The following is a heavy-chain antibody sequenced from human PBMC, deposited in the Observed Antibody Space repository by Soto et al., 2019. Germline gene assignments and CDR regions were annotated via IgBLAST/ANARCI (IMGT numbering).Heavy chain of an antibody. J-gene: IGHJ4*02. CDR2: INAGNGNT. Sequence: RASVKVSCKASGYTFTSYAMHWVRQAPGQRLEWMGWINAGNGNTKYSQKFQGRVTITKDTSASTAYMELSSLRSEDTAVYYCARTDIVVVPAAMGFDYWGQGTLVTVSS. CDR1: GYTFTSYA. V-gene: IGHV1-3*01. D-gene: IGHD2-2*01. CDR3: ARTDIVVVPAAMGFDY.